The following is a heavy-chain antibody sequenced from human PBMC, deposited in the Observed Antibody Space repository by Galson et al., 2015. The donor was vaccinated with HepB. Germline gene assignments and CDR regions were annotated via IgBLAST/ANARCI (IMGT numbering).Heavy chain of an antibody. V-gene: IGHV1-69*13. CDR2: IIPIFGTA. CDR3: ARVQRWNGVGLRGEPDY. CDR1: GGTFSSYA. J-gene: IGHJ4*02. Sequence: SVKVSCKASGGTFSSYAISWVRQAPGQGLEWMGGIIPIFGTANYAQKFQGRVTITADESTSTAYMELSSLRSEDTAVYYCARVQRWNGVGLRGEPDYWGQGTLVTVSS. D-gene: IGHD1-1*01.